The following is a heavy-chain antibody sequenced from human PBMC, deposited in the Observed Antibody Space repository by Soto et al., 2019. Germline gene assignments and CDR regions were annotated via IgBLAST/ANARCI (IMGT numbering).Heavy chain of an antibody. J-gene: IGHJ6*02. CDR1: GFTFSSYA. V-gene: IGHV3-23*01. D-gene: IGHD6-13*01. CDR3: AKFIAAAGIYYYYGMDV. Sequence: GGSLRLSCAASGFTFSSYAMSWVRQAPGKGLEWVSAISGSGGSTYYADSVKGRFTISRDNSKNTLYLQMNSLRAEDTAVYYCAKFIAAAGIYYYYGMDVWGQGTTVTVSS. CDR2: ISGSGGST.